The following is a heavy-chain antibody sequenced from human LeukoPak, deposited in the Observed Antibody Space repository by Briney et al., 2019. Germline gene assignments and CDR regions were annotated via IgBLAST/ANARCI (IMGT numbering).Heavy chain of an antibody. Sequence: GGSLRLSCAASGFTFSGSAMSWVRQAPGEGPEWVSLISYSGANSYYTDSVRGRFTISRDNSKDTLFLQMNSLRAEDTAVYYCARESYGSGSYLDYWGQGTLVTVSS. CDR1: GFTFSGSA. D-gene: IGHD3-10*01. CDR2: ISYSGANS. CDR3: ARESYGSGSYLDY. J-gene: IGHJ4*02. V-gene: IGHV3-23*01.